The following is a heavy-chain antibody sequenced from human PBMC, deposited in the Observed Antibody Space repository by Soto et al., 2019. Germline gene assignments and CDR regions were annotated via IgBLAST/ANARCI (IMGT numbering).Heavy chain of an antibody. CDR3: ARDPDQLGRGFDY. J-gene: IGHJ4*02. CDR2: IKQDGSEK. Sequence: GGSLRLSCAASGFTFSSYWMSWVRQAPGKGLEWVANIKQDGSEKYYVDSVKGRFTISRDNAKNSLYLQMNSLRAEDTAVYYCARDPDQLGRGFDYWGQGTLVTVSS. D-gene: IGHD1-1*01. V-gene: IGHV3-7*01. CDR1: GFTFSSYW.